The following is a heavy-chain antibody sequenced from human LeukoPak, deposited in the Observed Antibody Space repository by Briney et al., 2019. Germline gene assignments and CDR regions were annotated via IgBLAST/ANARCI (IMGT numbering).Heavy chain of an antibody. Sequence: ASVKVSCKASGYTFTSYAIHWVRQAPGQRLEWMGWISAGNGNTKYSQNFQGRVTFISNTSATTAFMELSSLRSEDAAVYYCARESATEDIVFPLYYYYYGMDVWGQGTTVTVSS. D-gene: IGHD2-15*01. CDR1: GYTFTSYA. J-gene: IGHJ6*02. V-gene: IGHV1-3*01. CDR2: ISAGNGNT. CDR3: ARESATEDIVFPLYYYYYGMDV.